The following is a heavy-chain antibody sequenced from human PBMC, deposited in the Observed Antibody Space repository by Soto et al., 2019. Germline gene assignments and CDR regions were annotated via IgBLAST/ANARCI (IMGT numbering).Heavy chain of an antibody. Sequence: GASVKVSCKASGGTFSSYAISWVRQAPGQGLEWMGGIIPIFGTANYAQKFQGRVTIIADESTSTAYMELSSLRSEDTAVYYCARDLRQQLNWFDPWGQGTLVTVSS. D-gene: IGHD6-13*01. CDR3: ARDLRQQLNWFDP. V-gene: IGHV1-69*13. J-gene: IGHJ5*02. CDR1: GGTFSSYA. CDR2: IIPIFGTA.